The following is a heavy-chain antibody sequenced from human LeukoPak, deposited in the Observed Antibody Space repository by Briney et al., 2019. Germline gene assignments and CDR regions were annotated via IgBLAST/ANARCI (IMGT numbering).Heavy chain of an antibody. J-gene: IGHJ4*02. Sequence: GRSLRLSCAAPGFTFSSYGMHWVRQAPGKGLEWVAVISYDGSNKYYADSVKGRFTISRDNSKNTLYLQMNSLRAEDTAVYYCAKDSGSTMGYFDYWGQGTLVTVSS. V-gene: IGHV3-30*18. D-gene: IGHD1-26*01. CDR2: ISYDGSNK. CDR3: AKDSGSTMGYFDY. CDR1: GFTFSSYG.